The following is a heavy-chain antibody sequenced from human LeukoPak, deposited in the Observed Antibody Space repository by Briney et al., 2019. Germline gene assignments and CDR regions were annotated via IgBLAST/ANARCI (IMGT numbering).Heavy chain of an antibody. D-gene: IGHD3-10*01. Sequence: GGSLRLSCAASVFTFSNYGMHWVRQAPGKGLEWVAVISNDGSNKFYADSVKGRFTISRDNSKNTLYLQMNSLRAEDTAVYYCAKSFTIGYFDYWGQGTLVTVSS. CDR2: ISNDGSNK. CDR3: AKSFTIGYFDY. CDR1: VFTFSNYG. J-gene: IGHJ4*02. V-gene: IGHV3-30*18.